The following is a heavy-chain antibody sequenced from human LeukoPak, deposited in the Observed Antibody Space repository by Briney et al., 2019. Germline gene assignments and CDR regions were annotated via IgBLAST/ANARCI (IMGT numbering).Heavy chain of an antibody. Sequence: GVCLRLSCAASGFTFSSYAMSWVRQAPGKGLEWVSAIIGSVGSTYYADSVKGRFTISRDNSKNTLCLQMNSLRAEDTAVYYCAIRDIWFGELLTQDYWGQGTLVT. CDR3: AIRDIWFGELLTQDY. D-gene: IGHD3-10*01. CDR2: IIGSVGST. CDR1: GFTFSSYA. J-gene: IGHJ4*02. V-gene: IGHV3-23*01.